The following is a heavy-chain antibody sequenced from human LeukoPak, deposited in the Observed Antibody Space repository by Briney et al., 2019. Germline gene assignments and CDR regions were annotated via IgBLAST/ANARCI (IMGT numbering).Heavy chain of an antibody. CDR1: GGSISSSTCY. D-gene: IGHD2-15*01. V-gene: IGHV4-39*07. CDR3: ARVRGYCSGGSCYWNWFDP. Sequence: SETLALTCTVSGGSISSSTCYWGWIRQPPGKGLEWIGTIYSSGSTYYNPSLKSRVTMSVDTSKNQFSLKLSSVTAADTAVYYCARVRGYCSGGSCYWNWFDPWGQGTLVTVSS. J-gene: IGHJ5*02. CDR2: IYSSGST.